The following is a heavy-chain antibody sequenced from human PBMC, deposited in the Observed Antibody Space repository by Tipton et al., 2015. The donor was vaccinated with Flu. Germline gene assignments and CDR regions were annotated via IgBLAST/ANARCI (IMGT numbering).Heavy chain of an antibody. V-gene: IGHV4-39*07. CDR3: ARVVIVLVPSGSKENWFDP. Sequence: TLSLTCTVSGDSIRSVTYYWGWIRQPPGKGLEWIGNIYYSGNAYYNPSLKSRVTILVDTSKNQMSLNLNSVTAADTAGYYCARVVIVLVPSGSKENWFDPWGQGILVTVSS. J-gene: IGHJ5*02. D-gene: IGHD2-8*02. CDR1: GDSIRSVTYY. CDR2: IYYSGNA.